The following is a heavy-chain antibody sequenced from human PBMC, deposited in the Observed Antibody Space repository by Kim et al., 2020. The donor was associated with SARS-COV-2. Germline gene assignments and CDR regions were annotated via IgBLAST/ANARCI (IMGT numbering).Heavy chain of an antibody. CDR2: IYYSGST. J-gene: IGHJ3*02. CDR1: GGSISSSSYY. V-gene: IGHV4-39*01. CDR3: ARHGVVITLGAFDI. Sequence: SETLSLTCTVSGGSISSSSYYWGWIRQPPGKGLEWIGSIYYSGSTYYNPSLKSRVTISVDTSKNQFSLKLSSVTAADTAVYYCARHGVVITLGAFDIWGQGTMVTVSS. D-gene: IGHD3-3*01.